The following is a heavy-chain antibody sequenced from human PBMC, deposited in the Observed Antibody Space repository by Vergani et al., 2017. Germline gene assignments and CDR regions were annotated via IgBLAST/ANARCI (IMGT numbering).Heavy chain of an antibody. Sequence: QVQLQESGPGLVKPSQTLSLTCTVSGGSISSGGDYWSWIRQHXGKGLEWIGYIYYSGSTNYNPSLKSRVTISVDTSTNQFSLKLNSVTAADTAVYYCARALYYDFWSGYMGLDAFDIWGQGTMVTVSS. V-gene: IGHV4-31*03. J-gene: IGHJ3*02. CDR2: IYYSGST. D-gene: IGHD3-3*01. CDR1: GGSISSGGDY. CDR3: ARALYYDFWSGYMGLDAFDI.